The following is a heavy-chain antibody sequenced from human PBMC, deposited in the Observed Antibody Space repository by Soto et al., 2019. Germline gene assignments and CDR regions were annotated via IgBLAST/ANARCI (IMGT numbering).Heavy chain of an antibody. V-gene: IGHV3-30-3*01. CDR1: GFTFSSYA. J-gene: IGHJ3*02. Sequence: GGSLRLSCAASGFTFSSYAMHWVRQAPGKGLEWVAVISYDGSNKCYADSVKGRFTISRDNSKNTLYLQMNSLRAEDTAVYYCARDRGTYCSGGSCEDDAFDIWGQGTMVTVS. CDR2: ISYDGSNK. CDR3: ARDRGTYCSGGSCEDDAFDI. D-gene: IGHD2-15*01.